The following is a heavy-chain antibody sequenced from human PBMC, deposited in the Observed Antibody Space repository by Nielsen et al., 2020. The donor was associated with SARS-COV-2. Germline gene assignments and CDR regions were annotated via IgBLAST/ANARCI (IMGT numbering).Heavy chain of an antibody. D-gene: IGHD3-9*01. J-gene: IGHJ4*02. Sequence: GESLKISCVASGFTFSIFDMHWVRRTPGKGLEWITVISIDSRTKFYTDSVEGRFTISRDNSRDTLYLQMNNLRDEDTGVYYCARDLELLTNYYALDYWGQGTLVTVSS. V-gene: IGHV3-30*04. CDR3: ARDLELLTNYYALDY. CDR1: GFTFSIFD. CDR2: ISIDSRTK.